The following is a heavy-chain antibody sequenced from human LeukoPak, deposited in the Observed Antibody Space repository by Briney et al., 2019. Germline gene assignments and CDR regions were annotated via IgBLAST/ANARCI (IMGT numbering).Heavy chain of an antibody. V-gene: IGHV3-9*01. CDR3: ARASDSSGYSKFGGDYFDY. CDR1: GFTFDDYA. J-gene: IGHJ4*02. Sequence: PGGSLRLSCAASGFTFDDYAMHWVRQAPGKGLEWVSGISWNSGSMDYADSVKGRFTISRDNAKNSLYLQMNSLRAEDTAVYYCARASDSSGYSKFGGDYFDYWGQGTLVTVSS. D-gene: IGHD3-22*01. CDR2: ISWNSGSM.